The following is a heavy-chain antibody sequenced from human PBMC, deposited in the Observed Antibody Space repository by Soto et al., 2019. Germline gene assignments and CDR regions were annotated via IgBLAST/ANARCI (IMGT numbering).Heavy chain of an antibody. CDR3: ARGVILTVLDY. J-gene: IGHJ4*02. Sequence: QVQLQESGPGLVKPSETLSLTCTVSGGSISSYYWSWIRQPPGKGLEWIGYIYYSGSTHYNPSLTSRVTISVDTSKNQFSLKLSSVTAADTAVYYCARGVILTVLDYWGQGTLVTVSS. CDR1: GGSISSYY. D-gene: IGHD3-9*01. CDR2: IYYSGST. V-gene: IGHV4-59*01.